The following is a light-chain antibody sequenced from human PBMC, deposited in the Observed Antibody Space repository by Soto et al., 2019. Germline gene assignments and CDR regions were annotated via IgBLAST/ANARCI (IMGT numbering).Light chain of an antibody. CDR2: EVT. V-gene: IGLV2-14*01. Sequence: QSALTQPASVSGSPGQSITISCTGTSSDVGTYNSVSWYQQHPGKAPEIMIYEVTHRPSGVSDRFSGSKSGNTASLTISGLQTGDEADYYCSSYTSSSPYVFGTGTKVTVL. J-gene: IGLJ1*01. CDR3: SSYTSSSPYV. CDR1: SSDVGTYNS.